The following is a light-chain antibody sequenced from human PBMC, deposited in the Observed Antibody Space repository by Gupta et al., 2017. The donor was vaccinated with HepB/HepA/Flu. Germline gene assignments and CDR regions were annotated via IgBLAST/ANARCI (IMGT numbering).Light chain of an antibody. CDR3: QQRSTYPTT. V-gene: IGKV1-9*01. CDR2: AAS. CDR1: QGISIY. Sequence: DIQLTQSPSFLSASVGDRVTITCRASQGISIYLAWYQQQPGKAPKVLIYAASTVESGVPSRFSGSGSETEFTLTIISRQPDDFASYYCQQRSTYPTTFGQGTKVEVK. J-gene: IGKJ1*01.